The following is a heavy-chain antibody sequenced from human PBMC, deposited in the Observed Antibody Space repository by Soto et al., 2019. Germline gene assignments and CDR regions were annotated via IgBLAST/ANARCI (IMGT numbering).Heavy chain of an antibody. CDR2: ISGSGGST. CDR1: GFTFSNYA. CDR3: AKGRNGDYKYYGMDV. J-gene: IGHJ6*02. Sequence: EVQLLESGGGLVQPGGSLRLSCAASGFTFSNYAMSWVRQAPGKGLEWVSAISGSGGSTYYADSVKGRFTISRDNSKNTVYLQMSSLRAEDTAVYYCAKGRNGDYKYYGMDVWGQGTTVTVSS. D-gene: IGHD2-8*01. V-gene: IGHV3-23*01.